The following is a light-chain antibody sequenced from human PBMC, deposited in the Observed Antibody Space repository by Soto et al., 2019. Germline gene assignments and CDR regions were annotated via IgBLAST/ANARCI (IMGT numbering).Light chain of an antibody. CDR2: EVS. Sequence: QSALTQPASVSGSPGQSITISCTGTSSDVGGHNYVSWYQQHPGKAPKNMIYEVSDRPSGISSRFSGSKSGNTASLTISGLQTEDEADYYCSSYTSSSTLFGTGTKLTVL. V-gene: IGLV2-14*01. CDR3: SSYTSSSTL. J-gene: IGLJ1*01. CDR1: SSDVGGHNY.